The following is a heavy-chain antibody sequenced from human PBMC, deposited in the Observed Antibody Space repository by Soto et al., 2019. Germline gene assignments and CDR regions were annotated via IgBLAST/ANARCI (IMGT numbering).Heavy chain of an antibody. Sequence: GGSLRLSCAASGFTFSDYYMTWIRQPPGKGLECVSYISRDGNTIHYADSVKGRFTISRDNAKKSLYLQMNSLRAEDTAVYYCARDGIAASGFFDYWGQGTLVT. CDR2: ISRDGNTI. CDR3: ARDGIAASGFFDY. D-gene: IGHD6-13*01. CDR1: GFTFSDYY. V-gene: IGHV3-11*01. J-gene: IGHJ4*02.